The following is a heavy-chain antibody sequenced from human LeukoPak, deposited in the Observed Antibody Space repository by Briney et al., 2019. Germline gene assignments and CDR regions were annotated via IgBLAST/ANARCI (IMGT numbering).Heavy chain of an antibody. Sequence: GGSLRLSCAASGFTFDDYAMHWVRQAPGKGLEWVSGISWNSGSIGYADSVKGRFTISRDNAKNSLYLQMNSLRAEDTALYYCAKDIEETGNDAFDIWGQGTMATVSS. CDR2: ISWNSGSI. CDR1: GFTFDDYA. D-gene: IGHD7-27*01. J-gene: IGHJ3*02. CDR3: AKDIEETGNDAFDI. V-gene: IGHV3-9*01.